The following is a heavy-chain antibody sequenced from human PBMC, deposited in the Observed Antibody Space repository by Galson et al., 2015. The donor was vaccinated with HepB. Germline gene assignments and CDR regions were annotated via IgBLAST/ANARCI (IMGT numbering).Heavy chain of an antibody. CDR1: GFTFRNVW. J-gene: IGHJ6*02. D-gene: IGHD3-22*01. CDR3: SADPMIRGTFGYYQYGMDV. V-gene: IGHV3-15*01. CDR2: IKRKIDGGTT. Sequence: SLRLSCAASGFTFRNVWMSWVRQAPGKGLEWVGRIKRKIDGGTTDYAAPVKGRFTISRDDSKNTLYLEMNSLKIEDTAMYYCSADPMIRGTFGYYQYGMDVWGQGTTVTVSS.